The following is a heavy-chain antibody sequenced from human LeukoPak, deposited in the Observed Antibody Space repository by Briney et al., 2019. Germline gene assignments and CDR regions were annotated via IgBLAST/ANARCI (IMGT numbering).Heavy chain of an antibody. CDR2: INIGGTNT. V-gene: IGHV3-11*01. CDR3: ATDGAGFDT. CDR1: GFTFNDYY. J-gene: IGHJ5*02. Sequence: GGSLRLSCAASGFTFNDYYMSWIRQAPGKGLEWLSYINIGGTNTHYADTVKGRFTISRDNAKKSLYLEMNNLRAEDTAVYYCATDGAGFDTWGQGVLVTVSS.